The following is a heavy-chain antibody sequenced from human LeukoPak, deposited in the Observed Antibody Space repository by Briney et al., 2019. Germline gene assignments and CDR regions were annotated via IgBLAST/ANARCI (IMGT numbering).Heavy chain of an antibody. J-gene: IGHJ5*02. Sequence: GESLRLSCAASGFTFNNFDMHWVRQAPGKGLEWVATISYDGSNQYYVESVKGRFTISRDNTKNTLFMQMNSLRAEDTAVYYCAKTGEPLLFFLGSWGQGSLVTVYS. D-gene: IGHD1-26*01. V-gene: IGHV3-30*18. CDR3: AKTGEPLLFFLGS. CDR2: ISYDGSNQ. CDR1: GFTFNNFD.